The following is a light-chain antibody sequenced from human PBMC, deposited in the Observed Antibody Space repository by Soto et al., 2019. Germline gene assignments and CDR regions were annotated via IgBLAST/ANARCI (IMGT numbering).Light chain of an antibody. V-gene: IGKV1-5*03. CDR3: QQYSTYPWT. CDR1: QTISSW. J-gene: IGKJ1*01. Sequence: DIQMTQSPSTLSGSVGDRVTITCRASQTISSWLAWYQQKPGKAPKLLIYKASTLKSGVPSRFSGSGSGTEFNLTISSLQPDDFATYYCQQYSTYPWTCGQGTKVDIK. CDR2: KAS.